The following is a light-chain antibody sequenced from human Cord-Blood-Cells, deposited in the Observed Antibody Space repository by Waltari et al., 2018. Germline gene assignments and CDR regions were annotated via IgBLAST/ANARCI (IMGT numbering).Light chain of an antibody. CDR3: QQSYSTPRT. CDR2: AAS. J-gene: IGKJ1*01. CDR1: QSISSY. V-gene: IGKV1-39*01. Sequence: DIQMTQSPSSLSASVGDRVTITCRASQSISSYLNWYQQKPGNAPKLLIDAASSLQSGVPSRFSGSGSGTDFTLTISSLQPEDFATYYCQQSYSTPRTFGQGTKVEIK.